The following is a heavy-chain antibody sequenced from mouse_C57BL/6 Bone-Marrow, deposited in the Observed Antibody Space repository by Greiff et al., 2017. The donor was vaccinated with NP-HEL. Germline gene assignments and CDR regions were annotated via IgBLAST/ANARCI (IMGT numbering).Heavy chain of an antibody. CDR1: GYTFTGYW. Sequence: QVQLQQSGAELMKPGASVKLSCKATGYTFTGYWIEWVKQRPGHGLEWIGELLPGSGSTNYTEKFKGQATFTADTSSNTAYLQLSSLTTEDSAIYYCASLFITTVVAPHLDYWGQGTTLTVSS. D-gene: IGHD1-1*01. CDR3: ASLFITTVVAPHLDY. CDR2: LLPGSGST. J-gene: IGHJ2*01. V-gene: IGHV1-9*01.